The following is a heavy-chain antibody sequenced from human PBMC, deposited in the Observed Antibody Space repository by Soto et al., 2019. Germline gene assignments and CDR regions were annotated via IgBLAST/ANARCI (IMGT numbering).Heavy chain of an antibody. CDR1: GFSFSTHW. D-gene: IGHD1-1*01. Sequence: AQLVESGGGLVQPGGSLRLSCATSGFSFSTHWMSWVRQAPGKGLEWVANINQDGSVENYVDSVKGRFTISRDNAKNSLYLQMNSLRAEDTAVYYCATTYNFWCQGTLVTVSS. J-gene: IGHJ1*01. CDR2: INQDGSVE. CDR3: ATTYNF. V-gene: IGHV3-7*02.